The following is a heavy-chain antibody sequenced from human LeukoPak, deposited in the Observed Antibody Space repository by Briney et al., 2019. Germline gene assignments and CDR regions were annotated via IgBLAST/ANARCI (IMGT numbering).Heavy chain of an antibody. CDR3: ARGGDSDY. V-gene: IGHV3-21*01. CDR2: ISSSSSYI. D-gene: IGHD5-12*01. CDR1: GFTFSSYF. Sequence: GGSLRLSCAASGFTFSSYFWMHWVRQAPGKGLEWVSSISSSSSYIYYADSVKGRFTISRDNAKNSLYLQMNSLRAEDTAVYYCARGGDSDYWGQGTLVTVSS. J-gene: IGHJ4*02.